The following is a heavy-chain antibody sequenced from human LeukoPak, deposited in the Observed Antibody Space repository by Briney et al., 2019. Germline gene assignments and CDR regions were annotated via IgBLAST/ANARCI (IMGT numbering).Heavy chain of an antibody. J-gene: IGHJ4*02. CDR3: ARQGIAGKSPFDY. V-gene: IGHV5-51*01. CDR2: IYPGDSDT. Sequence: GESLKISCKGSGYTFASYWIGWVRQMPGKGLEWMGIIYPGDSDTRYSPSFQGQVTISADKSISTAYLQWSSLKASDTAMYYCARQGIAGKSPFDYWGQGTLVTVSS. D-gene: IGHD6-13*01. CDR1: GYTFASYW.